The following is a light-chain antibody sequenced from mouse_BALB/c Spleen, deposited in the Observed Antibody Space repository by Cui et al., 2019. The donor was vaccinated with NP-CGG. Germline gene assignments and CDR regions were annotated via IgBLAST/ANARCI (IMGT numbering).Light chain of an antibody. CDR1: TGAVTTSNY. V-gene: IGLV1*01. CDR2: GTN. Sequence: QAFVSGISAPTTSPGETVTFTCRSSTGAVTTSNYANWVQEKPDHLFTGLLGGTNNRAPGVPARFSGSLIGDKAALTITGAQTEDETIYFCALWYNNHWVFGGGTKLTVL. J-gene: IGLJ1*01. CDR3: ALWYNNHWV.